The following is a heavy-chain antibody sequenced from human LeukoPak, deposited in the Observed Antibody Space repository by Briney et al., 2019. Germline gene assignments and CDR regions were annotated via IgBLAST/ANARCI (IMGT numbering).Heavy chain of an antibody. D-gene: IGHD6-13*01. CDR1: GFTVSTNY. J-gene: IGHJ4*02. CDR2: LYSGGST. V-gene: IGHV3-53*01. Sequence: PGGSLRLSCAASGFTVSTNYMTWVRQAPGKGLEWVSVLYSGGSTYYADSVKGRFTISRDNSKNTLYLQMNSLRAEDTAVYYCARVGYSSSPDYWGQGTLVTVSS. CDR3: ARVGYSSSPDY.